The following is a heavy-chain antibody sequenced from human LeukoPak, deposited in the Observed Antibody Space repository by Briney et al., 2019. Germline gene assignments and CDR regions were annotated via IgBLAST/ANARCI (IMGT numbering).Heavy chain of an antibody. V-gene: IGHV4-59*01. Sequence: SETLSLTCTVSVGSISRYYWSWMRQPPGKGLEWIGYIYYSGSTNYNPSLKSRVNISVDTSKNQFSLKLSSVTAADTAVYYCARCKVAGNFDCWGQGTLVTVSS. CDR3: ARCKVAGNFDC. CDR1: VGSISRYY. J-gene: IGHJ4*02. CDR2: IYYSGST. D-gene: IGHD6-19*01.